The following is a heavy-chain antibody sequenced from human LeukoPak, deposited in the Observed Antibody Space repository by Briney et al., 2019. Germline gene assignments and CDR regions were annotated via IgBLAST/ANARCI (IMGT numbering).Heavy chain of an antibody. J-gene: IGHJ5*02. CDR1: GFTFSSYG. D-gene: IGHD3-10*01. Sequence: PGRSLRLSCAASGFTFSSYGMHWVRQAPGKGLEWVAVISYDGSNKYYADSVKGRFTISRDNSKNTLYLQMNSLRAEDTAVYYCARELWFGEPPRGWFDPWGQGTLVTVSS. CDR3: ARELWFGEPPRGWFDP. V-gene: IGHV3-30*03. CDR2: ISYDGSNK.